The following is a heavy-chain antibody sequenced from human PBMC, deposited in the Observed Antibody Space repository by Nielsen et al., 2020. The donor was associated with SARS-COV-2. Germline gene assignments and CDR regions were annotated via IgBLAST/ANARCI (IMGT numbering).Heavy chain of an antibody. V-gene: IGHV4-59*12. Sequence: SETLSLTCTVSGGSISSYYWTWIRQPPGKGLEWIGYIYYSGATSYNPSLKSRVTISVDTSKNQFSLKLSSVTAADTAVYYCAREVVRGVIDYWGQGTLVTVSS. CDR2: IYYSGAT. CDR3: AREVVRGVIDY. D-gene: IGHD3-10*01. CDR1: GGSISSYY. J-gene: IGHJ4*02.